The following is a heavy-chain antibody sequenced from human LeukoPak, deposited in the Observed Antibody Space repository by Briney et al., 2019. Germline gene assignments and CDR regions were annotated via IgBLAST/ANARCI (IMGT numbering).Heavy chain of an antibody. D-gene: IGHD2-2*01. V-gene: IGHV3-49*03. J-gene: IGHJ5*02. CDR3: SRDLGCSSTTCSYFGVSKKYDWFDP. Sequence: SGGSLRLSCTAFGFTFGDFGMSWFRQAPGMGLEWVGVIRRKDYGGTTEYAASVKGRFIISRDDSKSMAYLQMNSLKTEDTAVYYCSRDLGCSSTTCSYFGVSKKYDWFDPWGQGTLVTVSS. CDR2: IRRKDYGGTT. CDR1: GFTFGDFG.